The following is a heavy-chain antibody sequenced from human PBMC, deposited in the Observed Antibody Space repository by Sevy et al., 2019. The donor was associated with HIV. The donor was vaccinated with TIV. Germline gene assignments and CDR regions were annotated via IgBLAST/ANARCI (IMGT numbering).Heavy chain of an antibody. J-gene: IGHJ3*02. CDR3: ARPVNYYDSSGYFDAFDI. V-gene: IGHV4-39*01. CDR1: GGSINSSSYY. D-gene: IGHD3-22*01. Sequence: SETLSLTCTVSGGSINSSSYYWGWIRQPPGKGLEWIGSIYYSGSTYYNPSLKSRVTISVDTSKNQFSLKLSSVTAADTAVYYCARPVNYYDSSGYFDAFDIWGQGTMVTVSS. CDR2: IYYSGST.